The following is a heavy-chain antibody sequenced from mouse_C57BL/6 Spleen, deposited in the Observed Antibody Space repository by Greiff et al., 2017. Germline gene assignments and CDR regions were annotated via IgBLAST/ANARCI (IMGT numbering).Heavy chain of an antibody. V-gene: IGHV1-80*01. CDR2: IYPGDGDT. J-gene: IGHJ3*01. CDR3: ARDYDYDGAWFAY. Sequence: QVTLKVSGAELVKPGASVKISCKASGYAFSSYWMNWVKQRPGKGLEWIGQIYPGDGDTNYNGKFKGKATLTADKSSSTAYMQLSSLTSEDSAVYFCARDYDYDGAWFAYWGQGTLVTVSA. D-gene: IGHD2-4*01. CDR1: GYAFSSYW.